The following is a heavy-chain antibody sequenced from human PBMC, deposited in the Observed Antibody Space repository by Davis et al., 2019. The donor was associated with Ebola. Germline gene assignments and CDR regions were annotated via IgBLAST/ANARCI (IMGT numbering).Heavy chain of an antibody. CDR2: IIPILGIA. J-gene: IGHJ6*02. CDR3: ARDLEYSSSRRGYYYGMDV. V-gene: IGHV1-69*04. Sequence: SVKVSCKASGGTFSSYAISWVRQAPGQGLEWMGRIIPILGIANYAQKFQGRVTITADKSTSTAYMELSSLRSEDTAVYYCARDLEYSSSRRGYYYGMDVWGQGTTVTVSS. CDR1: GGTFSSYA. D-gene: IGHD6-6*01.